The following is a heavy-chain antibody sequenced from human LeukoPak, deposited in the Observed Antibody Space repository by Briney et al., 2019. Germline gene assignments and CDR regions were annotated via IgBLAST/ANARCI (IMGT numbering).Heavy chain of an antibody. CDR3: ARVMVLDDYYDSSGYHY. CDR2: ISGSGGST. V-gene: IGHV3-23*01. J-gene: IGHJ4*02. D-gene: IGHD3-22*01. CDR1: GFTFSSYA. Sequence: GGSLRLSCAASGFTFSSYAMSWVRQAPGKGLEWVSAISGSGGSTYYADSVKGRFTTSRDNAKNSLYLQMNSLRAEDTAVYYCARVMVLDDYYDSSGYHYWGQGTLVTVSS.